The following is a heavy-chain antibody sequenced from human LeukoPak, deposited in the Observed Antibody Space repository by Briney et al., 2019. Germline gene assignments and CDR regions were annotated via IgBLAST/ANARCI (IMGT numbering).Heavy chain of an antibody. D-gene: IGHD6-13*01. CDR3: ATGLSSSWYGGDY. V-gene: IGHV1-2*02. CDR2: INPNSGGT. CDR1: GYTFTGYY. Sequence: GASVKVSCKASGYTFTGYYMHWVRQAPGQGLEWMGWINPNSGGTNYAQKFQGRVTMTEDTSTDTAYMELSSLRSEDTAVYYCATGLSSSWYGGDYWGQGTLVTVSS. J-gene: IGHJ4*02.